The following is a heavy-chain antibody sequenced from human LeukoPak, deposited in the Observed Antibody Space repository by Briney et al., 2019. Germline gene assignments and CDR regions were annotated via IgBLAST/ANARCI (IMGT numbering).Heavy chain of an antibody. CDR1: GDSISTSNSY. Sequence: SETLSLTCTVSGDSISTSNSYWGWLRQPPGKGLEWIGSIYYSGSTNYNPSLKSRVTISVDTSKDQFSLKLSSVTAADTAVYYCARVLRGLKYNWFDPWGQGTLVTVSS. V-gene: IGHV4-39*07. J-gene: IGHJ5*02. CDR2: IYYSGST. CDR3: ARVLRGLKYNWFDP. D-gene: IGHD3-10*01.